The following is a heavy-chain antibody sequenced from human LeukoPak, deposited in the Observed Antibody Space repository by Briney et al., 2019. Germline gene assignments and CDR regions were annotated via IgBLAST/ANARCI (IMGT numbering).Heavy chain of an antibody. CDR3: ARDQGTVTTIRGVDI. D-gene: IGHD4-17*01. Sequence: GGSVRLSCAASGFTFNHFAIHWVRQAPGKGLEWVAIIWYDGSNKYYADSVKGRFTISRDNSKNTLYLQMNGLRAEDTAVYYCARDQGTVTTIRGVDIWGQGTMVTVSS. CDR2: IWYDGSNK. CDR1: GFTFNHFA. J-gene: IGHJ3*02. V-gene: IGHV3-33*01.